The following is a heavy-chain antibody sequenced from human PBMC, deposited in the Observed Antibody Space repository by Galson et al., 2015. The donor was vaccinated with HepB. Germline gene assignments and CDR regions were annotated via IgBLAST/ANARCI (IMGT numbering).Heavy chain of an antibody. CDR3: ARDHFCDGGSCYSNFDF. V-gene: IGHV1-18*04. CDR1: GYTFTSYG. Sequence: SVKVSCKASGYTFTSYGINWVRQAPGQGLEWMGWISTYSGKTNYAQNLQGRVTMTTDTSTNTGYMELRSLTSDDTAVYYCARDHFCDGGSCYSNFDFWGQGTLVTVSS. CDR2: ISTYSGKT. D-gene: IGHD2-15*01. J-gene: IGHJ4*02.